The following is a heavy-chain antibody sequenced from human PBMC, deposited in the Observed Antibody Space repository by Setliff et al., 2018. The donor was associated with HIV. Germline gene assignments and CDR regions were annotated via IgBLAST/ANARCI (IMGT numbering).Heavy chain of an antibody. D-gene: IGHD5-12*01. CDR2: IYNSGYS. V-gene: IGHV4-59*01. CDR3: ARGDGYRANDAYYDTGMDV. Sequence: SETLSLTCKVSGAPISSYYWNWLRQPPGKGLEWIGYIYNSGYSNSKPSLKSRVTISLDTSKNQFSLKLSSVTAADTAVYYCARGDGYRANDAYYDTGMDVWGQGITVTVSS. J-gene: IGHJ6*02. CDR1: GAPISSYY.